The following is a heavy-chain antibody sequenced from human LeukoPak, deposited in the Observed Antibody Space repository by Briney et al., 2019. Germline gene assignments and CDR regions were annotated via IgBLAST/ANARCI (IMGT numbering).Heavy chain of an antibody. V-gene: IGHV3-74*01. CDR2: INGDGSST. Sequence: GGSLRPSCAASGFTFSSYLMYWVRQAPGKGLVWVSRINGDGSSTTYADSVKGRFTMSRDNAKNTLYLQMNSLRAEDTAVYYCARKFRNGMDVWGQGTTVTVSS. J-gene: IGHJ6*02. D-gene: IGHD1-14*01. CDR1: GFTFSSYL. CDR3: ARKFRNGMDV.